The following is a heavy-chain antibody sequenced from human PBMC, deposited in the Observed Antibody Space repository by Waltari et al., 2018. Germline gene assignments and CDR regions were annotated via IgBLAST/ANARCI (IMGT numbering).Heavy chain of an antibody. V-gene: IGHV1-2*02. J-gene: IGHJ5*02. CDR1: GYPFTGYS. CDR3: ARSRITMVRGANMGANCGFDP. Sequence: QVQLVQSGAEVKKPGASVKVSCKASGYPFTGYSMPWVRQAPGQGLEWMGWINPNSGGTNYAQKFQGRVTMTRDTSISTAYMELSRLRSDDTAVYYCARSRITMVRGANMGANCGFDPWGQGTLVTVSS. CDR2: INPNSGGT. D-gene: IGHD3-10*01.